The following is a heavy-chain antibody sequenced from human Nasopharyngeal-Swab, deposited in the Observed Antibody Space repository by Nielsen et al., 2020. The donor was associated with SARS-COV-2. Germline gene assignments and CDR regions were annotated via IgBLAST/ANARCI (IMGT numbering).Heavy chain of an antibody. CDR2: INAGNGNT. Sequence: WVRQAPGQRLEWMGWINAGNGNTKYSQKFQGRVTITRDTSASTAYMELSSLRSEDTAVYYCARAKYCSSTSCLRWGYFDYWGQRTLVTVSS. CDR3: ARAKYCSSTSCLRWGYFDY. D-gene: IGHD2-2*01. V-gene: IGHV1-3*01. J-gene: IGHJ4*02.